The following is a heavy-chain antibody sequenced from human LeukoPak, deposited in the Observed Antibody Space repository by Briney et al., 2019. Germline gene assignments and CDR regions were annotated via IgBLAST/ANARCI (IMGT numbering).Heavy chain of an antibody. V-gene: IGHV1-69*04. J-gene: IGHJ5*02. CDR1: GGTFSSYA. D-gene: IGHD6-19*01. CDR2: IIPILGIA. Sequence: GASVKVSCKASGGTFSSYAISWVRQAPGQGLEWMGRIIPILGIANYAQKFQGRVTITADKSTSTAYMELSSLRSEDTAVYYCARGPLAVAGTVSWFDPWGQGTLVTVSS. CDR3: ARGPLAVAGTVSWFDP.